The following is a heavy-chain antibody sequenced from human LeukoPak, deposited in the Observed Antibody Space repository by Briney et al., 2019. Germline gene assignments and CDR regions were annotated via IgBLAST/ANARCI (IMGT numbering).Heavy chain of an antibody. D-gene: IGHD3-22*01. CDR1: GYTFTGYY. J-gene: IGHJ4*02. CDR2: INPNSGGT. V-gene: IGHV1-2*02. Sequence: ASVKVSCKASGYTFTGYYMHWVRQAPGQGLEWMGWINPNSGGTNYAQKFQGRFTMTRDTSISTAYMERSRLTSDDTPVYYCATPYYYDGSGYSCRYYPDYWGQGTLVTVSS. CDR3: ATPYYYDGSGYSCRYYPDY.